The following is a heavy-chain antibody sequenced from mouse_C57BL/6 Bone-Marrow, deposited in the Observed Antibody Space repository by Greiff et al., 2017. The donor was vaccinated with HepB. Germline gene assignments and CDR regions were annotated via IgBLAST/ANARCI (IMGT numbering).Heavy chain of an antibody. CDR3: ARKDYGSGAY. J-gene: IGHJ3*01. V-gene: IGHV1-61*01. CDR1: GYTFTSYW. Sequence: VQLQQSGAELVRPGSSVKLSCKASGYTFTSYWMDWVKQRPGQGLEWIGNIYPSDSETHYNQKFKDKATLTVDKSSSTAYMQLSSLTSEDSAVYYCARKDYGSGAYWGQGTLVTVSA. D-gene: IGHD1-1*01. CDR2: IYPSDSET.